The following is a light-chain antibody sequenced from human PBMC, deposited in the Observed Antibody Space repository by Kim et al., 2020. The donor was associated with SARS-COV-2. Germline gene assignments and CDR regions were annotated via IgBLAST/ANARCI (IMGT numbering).Light chain of an antibody. CDR1: NGDVGGYNF. V-gene: IGLV2-14*03. Sequence: GQSITISCTGTNGDVGGYNFVSWYQQHPGKVPKLILYDVINRPSGISPRFSGSKSGNTASLTISGLQADDEADYYCSSYTSSNTLVFGTGTKVTVL. CDR2: DVI. CDR3: SSYTSSNTLV. J-gene: IGLJ1*01.